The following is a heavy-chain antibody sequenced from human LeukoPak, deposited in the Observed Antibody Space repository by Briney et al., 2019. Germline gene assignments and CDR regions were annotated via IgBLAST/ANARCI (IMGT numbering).Heavy chain of an antibody. J-gene: IGHJ4*02. Sequence: GGSLRLSCAASGFPFSSFTMNWVRQPPGGGLDWVSSISGGSTYTFYAGSVMGRFTISRDNAKNSLYLHMSSLRAEDTAVYYCARVRDLYRDYWGQGILVTVSS. D-gene: IGHD5-12*01. V-gene: IGHV3-21*01. CDR3: ARVRDLYRDY. CDR2: ISGGSTYT. CDR1: GFPFSSFT.